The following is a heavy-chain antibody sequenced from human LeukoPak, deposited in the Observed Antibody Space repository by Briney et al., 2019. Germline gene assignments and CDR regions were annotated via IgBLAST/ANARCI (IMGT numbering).Heavy chain of an antibody. D-gene: IGHD4-17*01. CDR1: GFTFSSYW. CDR2: INSDGSSS. J-gene: IGHJ6*02. Sequence: GGSLRLSCAASGFTFSSYWMHWVRQAPGKGLVWVSRINSDGSSSSYADSMKGRFTISRDNAKNTLYLQMNSLRAEDTAVYYCARVIGDVLADYGDYVFRGGMDVWGQGTTVTVSS. CDR3: ARVIGDVLADYGDYVFRGGMDV. V-gene: IGHV3-74*01.